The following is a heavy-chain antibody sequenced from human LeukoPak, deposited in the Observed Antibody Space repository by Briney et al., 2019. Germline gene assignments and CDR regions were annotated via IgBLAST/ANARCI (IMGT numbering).Heavy chain of an antibody. V-gene: IGHV4-34*01. CDR1: GGSFSGYY. D-gene: IGHD5-18*01. CDR2: INHSGST. Sequence: PSETLSLTCAVYGGSFSGYYWSWIRQPPGKGLEWIGEINHSGSTNYNPSLKSRVTISVDTSKNQFSLKLSSVTAADTAVYYCARSRGYSYGFRRYYFDYWGQGTLVTVSS. CDR3: ARSRGYSYGFRRYYFDY. J-gene: IGHJ4*02.